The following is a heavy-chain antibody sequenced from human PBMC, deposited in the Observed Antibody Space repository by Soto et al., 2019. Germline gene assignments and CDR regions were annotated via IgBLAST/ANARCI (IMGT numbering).Heavy chain of an antibody. CDR1: GFTFSSYG. Sequence: PGGSLRLSCAASGFTFSSYGMHWVRQAPGKGLEWVAVISYDGSNKYYADSVKGRFTISRDNSKNTLYLQMNGLRAEDTAVYYCAKVSYYGDYASLIDYWGQGTLVTVSS. CDR3: AKVSYYGDYASLIDY. V-gene: IGHV3-30*18. CDR2: ISYDGSNK. D-gene: IGHD4-17*01. J-gene: IGHJ4*02.